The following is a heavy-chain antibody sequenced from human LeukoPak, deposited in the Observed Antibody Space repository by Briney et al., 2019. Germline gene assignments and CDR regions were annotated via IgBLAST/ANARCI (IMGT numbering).Heavy chain of an antibody. CDR2: ISAGNGNT. CDR3: ARDSGSGNNDY. D-gene: IGHD1-26*01. CDR1: GYTFTSYA. V-gene: IGHV1-3*01. Sequence: ASVKVFCKASGYTFTSYAIHWVRQAPGQRLEWMGWISAGNGNTKYSQNFQGRVTFISNTSATTAFMELSSLRSEDAAVYYCARDSGSGNNDYWGQGTLVTVSS. J-gene: IGHJ4*02.